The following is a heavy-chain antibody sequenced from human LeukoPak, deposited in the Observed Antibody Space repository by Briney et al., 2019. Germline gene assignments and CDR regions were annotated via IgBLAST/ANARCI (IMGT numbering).Heavy chain of an antibody. CDR3: ARQIGFITMVRGVTAEYFQH. D-gene: IGHD3-10*01. V-gene: IGHV4-39*01. CDR1: GGSISSSSYY. CDR2: IYYSGST. Sequence: PSETLSLTCTVSGGSISSSSYYWGWIRQPPGKGLEWIGSIYYSGSTCYNPSLKSRVTISVDTSKNQFSLKLSSVTAADTAVYYCARQIGFITMVRGVTAEYFQHWGQGTLVTVSS. J-gene: IGHJ1*01.